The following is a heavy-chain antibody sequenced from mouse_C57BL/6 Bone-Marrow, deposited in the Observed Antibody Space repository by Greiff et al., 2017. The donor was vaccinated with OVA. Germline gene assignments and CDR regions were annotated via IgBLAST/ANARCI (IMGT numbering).Heavy chain of an antibody. CDR1: GYTFTDYY. CDR2: INPYNGGT. Sequence: VQLQQSGPVLVQPGASVKLSCKASGYTFTDYYMNWVKQSHGKSLEWIGVINPYNGGTSYNQKFKGKATLTVDKSSSPAYMELKSLTSEDSAVYYGARPTQFTTTVVAPDYWGQGTTLTVSS. CDR3: ARPTQFTTTVVAPDY. D-gene: IGHD1-1*01. V-gene: IGHV1-19*01. J-gene: IGHJ2*01.